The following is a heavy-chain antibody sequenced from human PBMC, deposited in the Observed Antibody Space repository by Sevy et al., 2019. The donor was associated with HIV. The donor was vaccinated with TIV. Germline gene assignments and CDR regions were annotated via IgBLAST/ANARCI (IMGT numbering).Heavy chain of an antibody. J-gene: IGHJ6*02. CDR1: GFTFSSYG. V-gene: IGHV3-30*18. Sequence: GGSLRLSCAASGFTFSSYGMHWVRQAPGKGLEWVAVISYDGSNKYYADSVKGRFTISRDNSKNTQYLQMNSLRAEDTAVYYCAKMGGDYSIGYGMDVWGQGTTVTVSS. CDR3: AKMGGDYSIGYGMDV. D-gene: IGHD4-17*01. CDR2: ISYDGSNK.